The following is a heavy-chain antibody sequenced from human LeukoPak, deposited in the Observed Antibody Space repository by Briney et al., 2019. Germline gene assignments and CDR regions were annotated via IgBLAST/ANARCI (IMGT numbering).Heavy chain of an antibody. CDR3: AKERDTAMVTIDY. J-gene: IGHJ4*02. V-gene: IGHV3-30*02. CDR1: GFTFSSYG. D-gene: IGHD5-18*01. Sequence: PGGSLRLSCAASGFTFSSYGMHWVRQAPGKGLEWVAFIRYDGSNKYYADSVKGRFTISRDNSKNTLYLQMNSLRAEDTAVYYCAKERDTAMVTIDYWGQGNLVTVSS. CDR2: IRYDGSNK.